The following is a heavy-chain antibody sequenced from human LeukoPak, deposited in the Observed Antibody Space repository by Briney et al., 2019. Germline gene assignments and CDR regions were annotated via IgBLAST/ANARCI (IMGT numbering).Heavy chain of an antibody. CDR2: ISSSSSYV. Sequence: GGSLRLSCAVSGFTFSSYSMNWVRQAPGKGLEWVSSISSSSSYVYYADSVKGRFTISRDNAKNSLYLQMNSLRAEDTAVYYCARDPATVAAPNWFDPWGQGTLVTVSS. J-gene: IGHJ5*02. CDR1: GFTFSSYS. V-gene: IGHV3-21*01. D-gene: IGHD6-19*01. CDR3: ARDPATVAAPNWFDP.